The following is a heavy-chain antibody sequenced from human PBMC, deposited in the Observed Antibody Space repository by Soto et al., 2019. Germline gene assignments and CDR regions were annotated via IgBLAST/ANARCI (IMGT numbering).Heavy chain of an antibody. CDR2: ISYDGSNK. V-gene: IGHV3-30*03. CDR1: GFTFSSYG. Sequence: QVQLVESGGGVVQPGRSLRLSCAASGFTFSSYGMHWVRQAPGKGLEWVAVISYDGSNKYYADSVKGRFTISRDNSKKTLYLQMKTLRAGDRGVYYCAGKDFFLVPAPRGFFYYNCGLDVGAQGTTAPFS. D-gene: IGHD3-3*01. J-gene: IGHJ6*02. CDR3: AGKDFFLVPAPRGFFYYNCGLDV.